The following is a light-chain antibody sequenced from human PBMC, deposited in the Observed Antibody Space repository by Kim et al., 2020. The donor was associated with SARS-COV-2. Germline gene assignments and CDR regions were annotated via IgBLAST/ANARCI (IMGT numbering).Light chain of an antibody. CDR1: SVRRKR. Sequence: PGKKARSTCGGKSVRRKRVHWYRHKPGQAPVLVISYDSDRPSGIPERYSGSNSGNTATLTISRVEAGDEADYYCQVWHSTSDHRVVFGGGTKLTVL. V-gene: IGLV3-21*04. CDR3: QVWHSTSDHRVV. CDR2: YDS. J-gene: IGLJ2*01.